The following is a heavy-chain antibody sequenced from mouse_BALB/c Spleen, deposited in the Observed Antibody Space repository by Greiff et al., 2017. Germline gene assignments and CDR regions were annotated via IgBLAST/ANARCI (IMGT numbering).Heavy chain of an antibody. Sequence: QVQLQQSGPQLVRPGASVKISCKASGYSFTSYWMHWVKQRPGQGLEWIGMIDPSDSETRLNQKFKDKATLTVDKSSSTAYMQLSSPTSEDSAVYYCAKDDDGYYFDYWGQGTTLTVSS. V-gene: IGHV1-74*01. CDR1: GYSFTSYW. CDR3: AKDDDGYYFDY. CDR2: IDPSDSET. D-gene: IGHD2-4*01. J-gene: IGHJ2*01.